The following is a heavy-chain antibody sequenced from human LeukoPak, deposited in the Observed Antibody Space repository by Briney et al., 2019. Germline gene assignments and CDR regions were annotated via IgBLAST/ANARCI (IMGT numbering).Heavy chain of an antibody. D-gene: IGHD1-26*01. CDR2: ITGGGGTT. Sequence: GGSLRLSCAASGFTFSSCAMSWVRQAPGKGLEWVSTITGGGGTTYYADSVKGRFTISRDTSKNTLFLQMNSLRAEDTAVYYCARMREYSGNSYPNFDYWGRGTLVTVSS. CDR1: GFTFSSCA. V-gene: IGHV3-23*01. CDR3: ARMREYSGNSYPNFDY. J-gene: IGHJ4*02.